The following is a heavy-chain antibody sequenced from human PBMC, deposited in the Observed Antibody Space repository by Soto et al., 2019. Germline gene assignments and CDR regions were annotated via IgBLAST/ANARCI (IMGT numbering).Heavy chain of an antibody. Sequence: ASVKVSCKASGYTFTGYYMHWVRQAPGQGLEWMGWINPNSGGTDYAQKFQGWVTMTRDTSISTAYMELSRLRSDETAVYYCARDSDFWSGYYKPLNDYYYGMDVWGQGTPVTVSS. V-gene: IGHV1-2*04. CDR3: ARDSDFWSGYYKPLNDYYYGMDV. CDR1: GYTFTGYY. D-gene: IGHD3-3*01. CDR2: INPNSGGT. J-gene: IGHJ6*02.